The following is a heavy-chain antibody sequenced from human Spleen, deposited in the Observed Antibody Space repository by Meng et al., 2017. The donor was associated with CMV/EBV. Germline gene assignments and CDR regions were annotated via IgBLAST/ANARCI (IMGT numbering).Heavy chain of an antibody. CDR1: GFRFSSYD. D-gene: IGHD3-10*01. CDR3: AKDRGPFDY. J-gene: IGHJ4*02. Sequence: GHVVVLGGGCVQPGGSLRLACAATGFRFSSYDMHWVRQNTGKGLEWGSVFGNAGDTYYPGSVKGRCTISRDNSKITLYLQMNSLRAEDTAVYYCAKDRGPFDYWGQGTLVTVSS. CDR2: FGNAGDT. V-gene: IGHV3-13*01.